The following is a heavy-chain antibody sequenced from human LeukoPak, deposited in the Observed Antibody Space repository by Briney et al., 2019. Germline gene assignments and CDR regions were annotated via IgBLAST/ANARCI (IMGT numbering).Heavy chain of an antibody. D-gene: IGHD3-9*01. Sequence: GGSLSLSCAASGFTFSSYGRHWFGQAPAKGLEWVAFIRYDGSNKYYADSVKGRFTISRDNSKNTLYLQMNSLRAEDTAVYYCAKTMTGDLDAFDIWGQGTMVTVSS. CDR1: GFTFSSYG. V-gene: IGHV3-30*02. CDR2: IRYDGSNK. CDR3: AKTMTGDLDAFDI. J-gene: IGHJ3*02.